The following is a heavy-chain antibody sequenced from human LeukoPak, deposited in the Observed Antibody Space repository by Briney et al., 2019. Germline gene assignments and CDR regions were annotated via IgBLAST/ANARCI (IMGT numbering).Heavy chain of an antibody. D-gene: IGHD3-22*01. CDR1: GGSISSSSYY. CDR3: ARHLIVVYNWFDP. V-gene: IGHV4-39*01. J-gene: IGHJ5*02. Sequence: PSETLSLTCTVSGGSISSSSYYWGWIRQPPGKGLEWIGSIYYSGSTYYNPSLKSRVTISVDTSKNQFSLKLSSVTAADTAVYYCARHLIVVYNWFDPWGQGTLVTVSS. CDR2: IYYSGST.